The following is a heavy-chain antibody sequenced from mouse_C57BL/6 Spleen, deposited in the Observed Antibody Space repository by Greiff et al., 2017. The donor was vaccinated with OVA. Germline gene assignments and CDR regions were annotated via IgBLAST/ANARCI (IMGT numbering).Heavy chain of an antibody. CDR2: ISSGGSYT. Sequence: EVQLVESGGDLVKPGGSLKLSCAASGFTFSSYGMSWVRQTPDKRLEWVATISSGGSYTYYPDSVKGRFTISRDNAKNTLYLQMSSLKSEDTAMYYCARDDGSSYPAWFAYWGQGTLVTVSA. CDR1: GFTFSSYG. J-gene: IGHJ3*01. D-gene: IGHD1-1*01. CDR3: ARDDGSSYPAWFAY. V-gene: IGHV5-6*01.